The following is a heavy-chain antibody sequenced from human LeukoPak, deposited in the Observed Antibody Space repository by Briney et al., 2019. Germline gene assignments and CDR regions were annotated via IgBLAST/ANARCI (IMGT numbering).Heavy chain of an antibody. Sequence: GGSLRLSCAASGFTFDDYGMSWVRQAPGKGLEWVYGINWNGGSTGYADSVKGRFTISRDNAKNSLYLQMNSLRAEDTALYYCARDGYGDYWSDYWGQGTLVTVSS. CDR2: INWNGGST. CDR1: GFTFDDYG. V-gene: IGHV3-20*04. D-gene: IGHD4-17*01. CDR3: ARDGYGDYWSDY. J-gene: IGHJ4*02.